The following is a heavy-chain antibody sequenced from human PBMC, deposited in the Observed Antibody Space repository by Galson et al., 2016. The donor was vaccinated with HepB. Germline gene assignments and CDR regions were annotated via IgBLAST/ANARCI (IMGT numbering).Heavy chain of an antibody. CDR1: GFTFDDYA. D-gene: IGHD4-17*01. J-gene: IGHJ4*02. CDR2: INWNGGST. CDR3: ARDMSHEYGVSADY. Sequence: SLRLSCAASGFTFDDYAMSWVRQAPGKGLEWVSGINWNGGSTGYADSVKGRFTISRDNAKNSLYLQMNSLRAEDTALYYCARDMSHEYGVSADYWGQGTRVTVSS. V-gene: IGHV3-20*04.